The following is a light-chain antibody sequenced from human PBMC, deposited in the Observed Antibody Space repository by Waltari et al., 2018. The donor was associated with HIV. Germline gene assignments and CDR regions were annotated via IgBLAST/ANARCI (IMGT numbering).Light chain of an antibody. CDR2: GAS. Sequence: DIQLTQSPPFLSASPGDSVSIACRATQTISTYLAWYQQKPGKAPKLLLYGASILQTGVPSRFTGRGSGTEFHLTITSLQPEDFATYYCQQVNSYPLTFGRGTKVEVK. J-gene: IGKJ4*01. V-gene: IGKV1-9*01. CDR1: QTISTY. CDR3: QQVNSYPLT.